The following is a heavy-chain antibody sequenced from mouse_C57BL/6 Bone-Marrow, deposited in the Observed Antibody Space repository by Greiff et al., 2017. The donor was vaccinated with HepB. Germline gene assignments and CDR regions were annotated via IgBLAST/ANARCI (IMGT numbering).Heavy chain of an antibody. CDR3: ARGPGYYGNVLTY. CDR1: GYEFSSYW. J-gene: IGHJ3*01. CDR2: IYPGDGDT. Sequence: VKLMESGAELVKPGASVKISCKASGYEFSSYWMNWVKQRPGKGLEWIGQIYPGDGDTNYNGKFKGKATLTADKSSSTAYMQLSSLTSEDSAVYYCARGPGYYGNVLTYWGQGTLVTVSA. D-gene: IGHD2-1*01. V-gene: IGHV1-80*01.